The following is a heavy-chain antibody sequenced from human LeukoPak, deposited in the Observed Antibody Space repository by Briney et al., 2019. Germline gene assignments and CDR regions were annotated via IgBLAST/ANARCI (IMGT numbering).Heavy chain of an antibody. CDR2: IYPGSADT. D-gene: IGHD3-10*01. J-gene: IGHJ5*02. CDR3: ARLSRFGELYDLWFDP. CDR1: GYSFTSYW. Sequence: GESLKISCKGSGYSFTSYWIGWVRQMPGKGLEWMGIIYPGSADTRYSPYFQGQLTISADKYIRTAYLQWSRLKASDTAMYYSARLSRFGELYDLWFDPWGQGTLVTVSS. V-gene: IGHV5-51*01.